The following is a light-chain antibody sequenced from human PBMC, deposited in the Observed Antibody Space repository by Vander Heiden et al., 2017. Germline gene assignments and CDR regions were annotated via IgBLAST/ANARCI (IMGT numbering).Light chain of an antibody. J-gene: IGLJ2*01. CDR2: DVN. V-gene: IGLV2-14*03. Sequence: QSALTQPASVSGSPGESLTISCTGTNSDVGGYNYVSWYQQHPGKAPQLLIFDVNNRPSGVSTRFSGSRSGNTASLAISGLLAEDEGFYYCSSYTGSSTLVIFGGGTKLTVL. CDR3: SSYTGSSTLVI. CDR1: NSDVGGYNY.